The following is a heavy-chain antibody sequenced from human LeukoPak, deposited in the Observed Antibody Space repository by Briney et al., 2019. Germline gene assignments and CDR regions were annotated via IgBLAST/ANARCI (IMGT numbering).Heavy chain of an antibody. CDR2: ISAYNDNT. V-gene: IGHV1-18*01. D-gene: IGHD3-3*01. Sequence: ASVKVSCKASGYTFTSYGISWVRQAPGQGLEWMGWISAYNDNTNYAQKLQGRVTMTTDTSTSTAYMELRSLSSDDTPVYYCAREPPSAPDYDFWSGSLPSHYYYYHGMDVWGQGTTVTVSS. CDR3: AREPPSAPDYDFWSGSLPSHYYYYHGMDV. CDR1: GYTFTSYG. J-gene: IGHJ6*02.